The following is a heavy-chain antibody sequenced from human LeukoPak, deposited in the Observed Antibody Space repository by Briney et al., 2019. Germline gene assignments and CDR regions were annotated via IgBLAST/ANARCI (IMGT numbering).Heavy chain of an antibody. CDR2: INPNSGGT. CDR1: GCTFTGYY. CDR3: ARDNYYDSSGYFDY. Sequence: GASVKVSCKASGCTFTGYYMHWVRQAPGQGLEWMGWINPNSGGTNYAQKFQGRVTMTRDTSISTAYMELSRLRSDDTAVYYCARDNYYDSSGYFDYWGQGTLVTVSS. D-gene: IGHD3-22*01. J-gene: IGHJ4*02. V-gene: IGHV1-2*02.